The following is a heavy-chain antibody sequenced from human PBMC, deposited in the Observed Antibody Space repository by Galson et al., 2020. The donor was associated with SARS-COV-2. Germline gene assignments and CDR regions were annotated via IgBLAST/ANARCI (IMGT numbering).Heavy chain of an antibody. D-gene: IGHD5-12*01. V-gene: IGHV1-2*04. Sequence: ASVKVSCKTSGYTFTAYYIQWVRQAPGQGLEWMGWINPNTGGTNYAQKFQGWVTMTRDTSISTAYMAPSRLKSDDTAGYYCARETEMATFNYFDYWGQGTLFTVSS. J-gene: IGHJ4*02. CDR1: GYTFTAYY. CDR2: INPNTGGT. CDR3: ARETEMATFNYFDY.